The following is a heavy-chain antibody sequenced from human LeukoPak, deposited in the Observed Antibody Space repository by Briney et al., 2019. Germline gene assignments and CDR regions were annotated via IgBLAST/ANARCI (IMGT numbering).Heavy chain of an antibody. J-gene: IGHJ5*02. CDR2: IWYDGSNK. V-gene: IGHV3-33*01. D-gene: IGHD4-17*01. CDR3: ARLYGTYPGWFDP. Sequence: GGSLRLSCAASGFTFSSYGMHWVRQAPGKGLEWVAVIWYDGSNKYYADSVKGLFTISRDNSKNTLYLQMNRLRAEDTAVYYCARLYGTYPGWFDPWGQGTLVSVSS. CDR1: GFTFSSYG.